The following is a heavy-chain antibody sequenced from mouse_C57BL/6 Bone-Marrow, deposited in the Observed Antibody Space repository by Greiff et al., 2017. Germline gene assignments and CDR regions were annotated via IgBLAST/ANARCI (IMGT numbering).Heavy chain of an antibody. V-gene: IGHV1-42*01. CDR1: GYSFTGYY. Sequence: VQLKESGPELVKPGASVKISCKASGYSFTGYYMNWVKQSPEKSLEWIGEINPSTGGTTYNQKFKAKATLTVDKSSSTAYMQLKSLTSEDSAVYYCARGLYYNAMDYWGQGTSVTVSS. CDR2: INPSTGGT. D-gene: IGHD2-12*01. J-gene: IGHJ4*01. CDR3: ARGLYYNAMDY.